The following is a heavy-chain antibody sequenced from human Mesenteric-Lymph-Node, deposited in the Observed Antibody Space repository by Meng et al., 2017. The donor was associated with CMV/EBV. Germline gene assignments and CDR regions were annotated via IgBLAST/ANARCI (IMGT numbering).Heavy chain of an antibody. CDR2: IYPGDSDT. CDR3: ARHGCSSTSCYLDDAFDI. Sequence: GGSLRLSCKGSGYSFTSYWIGWVRQMPGKGLEWMGIIYPGDSDTRYSPSFQGQVTISADKSISTAYLQWSSLKASDTAMYYCARHGCSSTSCYLDDAFDIWGQGTMVTVSS. J-gene: IGHJ3*02. D-gene: IGHD2-2*01. CDR1: GYSFTSYW. V-gene: IGHV5-51*01.